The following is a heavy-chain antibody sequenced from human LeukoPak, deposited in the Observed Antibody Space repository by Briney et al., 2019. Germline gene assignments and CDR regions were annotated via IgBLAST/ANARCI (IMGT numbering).Heavy chain of an antibody. V-gene: IGHV4-39*07. CDR1: SGSISIDNYY. CDR2: FYYRATVFNSGST. Sequence: SETLSLTCTVSSGSISIDNYYWAWLRQPPGKGLEWIGTFYYRATVFNSGSTYYNPSLKSRVTISLDTSKNQFSLRLSSVPAADTAVYYCSRGGGSDSSPRINAFDIWGQGTMLTVS. D-gene: IGHD3-22*01. J-gene: IGHJ3*02. CDR3: SRGGGSDSSPRINAFDI.